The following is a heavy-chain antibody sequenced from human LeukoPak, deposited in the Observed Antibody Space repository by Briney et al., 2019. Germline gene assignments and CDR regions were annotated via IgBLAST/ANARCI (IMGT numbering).Heavy chain of an antibody. J-gene: IGHJ4*02. V-gene: IGHV1-2*02. CDR3: ARVLYSSGWYDGDY. CDR1: GYTFTGYC. Sequence: GAAVKVSCKASGYTFTGYCIHWVRQAPGQGLEWVGWINPHSGDTNYAQNFQGRVTMTRDTSISTAYLELSRLRSDDTAVYYCARVLYSSGWYDGDYWGQGTLVTVSS. D-gene: IGHD6-19*01. CDR2: INPHSGDT.